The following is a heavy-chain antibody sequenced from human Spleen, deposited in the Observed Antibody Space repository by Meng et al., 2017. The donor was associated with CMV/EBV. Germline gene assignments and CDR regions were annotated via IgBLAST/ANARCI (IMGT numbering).Heavy chain of an antibody. CDR3: LPEGCGGDCYSFDY. CDR1: GFTFSSYS. Sequence: GGSLRLSCAASGFTFSSYSMNWVRQAPGKGLEWVSSISSSSSYIYYADSVKGRFTISRDNAKNSLYLQMNSLRAEDTAVYYCLPEGCGGDCYSFDYWGQGTLVTVSS. V-gene: IGHV3-21*01. D-gene: IGHD2-21*01. CDR2: ISSSSSYI. J-gene: IGHJ4*02.